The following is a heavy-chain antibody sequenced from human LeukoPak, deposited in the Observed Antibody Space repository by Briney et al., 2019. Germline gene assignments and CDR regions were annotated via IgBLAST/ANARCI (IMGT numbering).Heavy chain of an antibody. CDR3: ARGRWISGSYYNFDL. Sequence: SETLSLTCSVSGGSISSSTYYWGWIRQPPGKGLEWIATINYSGTTHYNPSLKSRATISADTSNNHFSLKLNSVTAADTAVYYCARGRWISGSYYNFDLWGQGTLVTVSS. CDR1: GGSISSSTYY. V-gene: IGHV4-39*07. J-gene: IGHJ4*02. CDR2: INYSGTT. D-gene: IGHD1-26*01.